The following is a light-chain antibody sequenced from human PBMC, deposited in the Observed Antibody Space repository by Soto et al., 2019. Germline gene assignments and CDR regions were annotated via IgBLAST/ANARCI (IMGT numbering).Light chain of an antibody. CDR3: QQYNGYRLA. J-gene: IGKJ4*01. Sequence: DIQMSKSPSTLSASDGDSVPITCRASQSISSWLAWFQQEPGKAPKLLIYKASTLESGVPSRFSGSGSGTEFTLTISSLQADDFAIYYCQQYNGYRLAFGGGTKVDIK. CDR2: KAS. V-gene: IGKV1-5*03. CDR1: QSISSW.